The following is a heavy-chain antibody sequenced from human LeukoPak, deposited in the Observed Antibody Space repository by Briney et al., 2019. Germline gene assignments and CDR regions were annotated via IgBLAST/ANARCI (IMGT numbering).Heavy chain of an antibody. D-gene: IGHD5-18*01. CDR3: ARAGGYGLIDY. J-gene: IGHJ4*02. CDR2: IYHSGST. Sequence: SETLSLTCTVTGYSISSGYYWGWIRQPPGKGLEWIGSIYHSGSTYYNPSLKSRVTISLDTSKNQFSLKVGSMTAADTAVYYCARAGGYGLIDYWGQGTMVTVSS. V-gene: IGHV4-38-2*02. CDR1: GYSISSGYY.